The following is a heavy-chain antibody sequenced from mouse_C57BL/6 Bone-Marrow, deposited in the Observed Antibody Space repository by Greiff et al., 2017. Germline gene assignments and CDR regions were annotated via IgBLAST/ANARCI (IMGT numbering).Heavy chain of an antibody. CDR1: GFNITDYY. CDR3: AGFLAY. V-gene: IGHV14-2*01. CDR2: FDPEDGET. J-gene: IGHJ3*01. Sequence: VQLQQSGAELVKPGASVKLSCTASGFNITDYYMHWVKQRTEQGLEWIGKFDPEDGETKYAPKFQGKATLTADTSSNTAYLQLSRMTSEDTAVYYCAGFLAYWGQGTLVTVSA.